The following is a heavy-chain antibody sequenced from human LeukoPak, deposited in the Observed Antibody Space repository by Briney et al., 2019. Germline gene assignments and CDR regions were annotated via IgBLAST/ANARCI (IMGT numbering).Heavy chain of an antibody. CDR2: ISGSGGST. CDR3: ARDYYSGSRDLDY. Sequence: GGSLRLSCAASGFIFSSYAMSWVRQAPGKGLEWVSTISGSGGSTYYADSVKGRFTISRDNSKNTVYLQMNSLRAEDTAVYYCARDYYSGSRDLDYWGQGTLVTVSS. V-gene: IGHV3-23*01. J-gene: IGHJ4*02. D-gene: IGHD3-22*01. CDR1: GFIFSSYA.